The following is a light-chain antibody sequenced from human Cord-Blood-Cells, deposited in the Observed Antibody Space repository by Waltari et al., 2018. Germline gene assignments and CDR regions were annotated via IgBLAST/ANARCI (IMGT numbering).Light chain of an antibody. J-gene: IGLJ1*01. Sequence: SYELTQPPSVSVSPGQTARITCPGDALPKKIDHWYQQKSGQAPVLVIYEDSKRPSGIPERFSGSSSGTMATLTISGAQVEDEADYYCYSTDSSGNHSYVFGTGTKVTVL. CDR3: YSTDSSGNHSYV. CDR2: EDS. CDR1: ALPKKI. V-gene: IGLV3-10*01.